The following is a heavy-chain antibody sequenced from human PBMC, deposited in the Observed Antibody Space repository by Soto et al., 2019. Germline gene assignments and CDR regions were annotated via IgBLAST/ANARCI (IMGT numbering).Heavy chain of an antibody. CDR3: ARDGSYNWNWFDP. CDR1: GFTFSSYA. CDR2: ISYDGSNK. D-gene: IGHD1-20*01. Sequence: GGSLRLSCAASGFTFSSYAMHWVRQAPGKGLEWVAVISYDGSNKYYADSVKGRFTISRDNSKNTLYLQMNSLRAEDTAVYYCARDGSYNWNWFDPWGQGTLVTVSS. V-gene: IGHV3-30-3*01. J-gene: IGHJ5*02.